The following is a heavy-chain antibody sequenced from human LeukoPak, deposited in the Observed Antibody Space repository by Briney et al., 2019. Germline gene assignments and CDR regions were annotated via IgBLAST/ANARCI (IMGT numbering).Heavy chain of an antibody. CDR3: ARGTRDGYNPFDY. CDR2: INPSGGST. V-gene: IGHV1-46*01. Sequence: ASVKVSCKASGYTFTSYFMHWVRPAPGQGLEWMGIINPSGGSTSYAQKFQGRATMTRDTSTSAVYMALRSLRSEDTAVYYCARGTRDGYNPFDYWGQGTLVTVSS. D-gene: IGHD5-24*01. CDR1: GYTFTSYF. J-gene: IGHJ4*02.